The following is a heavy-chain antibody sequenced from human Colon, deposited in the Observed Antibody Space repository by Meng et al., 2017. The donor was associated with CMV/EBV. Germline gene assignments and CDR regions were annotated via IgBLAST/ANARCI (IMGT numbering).Heavy chain of an antibody. CDR3: AHKSLPAAFFDY. CDR1: GFSLNTYEVG. V-gene: IGHV2-5*02. CDR2: IYWDDDK. J-gene: IGHJ4*02. Sequence: QITLKASGPTLVNPTQTLTLTCTFSGFSLNTYEVGVGWFRQPPGKAPEWLALIYWDDDKRYRSSLGNRLTLTHDASKNQVVLTMTDMDPVDTATYYCAHKSLPAAFFDYWSQGTLVTVSS. D-gene: IGHD2-2*01.